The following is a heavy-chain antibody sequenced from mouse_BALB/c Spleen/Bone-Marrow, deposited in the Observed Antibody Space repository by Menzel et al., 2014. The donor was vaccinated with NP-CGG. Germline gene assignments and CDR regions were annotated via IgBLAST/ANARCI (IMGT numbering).Heavy chain of an antibody. J-gene: IGHJ4*01. CDR3: ARDSFLITRALDY. Sequence: VQLVESGPGLVAPSQSLSITCTVSGFSLTGYGVSWVRQPPGKGLEWLGMIWGDGSTDYNSALKSRPSISKDNSKSQVFLKMNSLQTDDTARYYCARDSFLITRALDYWGQGTSVTVSS. V-gene: IGHV2-6-7*01. CDR1: GFSLTGYG. D-gene: IGHD2-4*01. CDR2: IWGDGST.